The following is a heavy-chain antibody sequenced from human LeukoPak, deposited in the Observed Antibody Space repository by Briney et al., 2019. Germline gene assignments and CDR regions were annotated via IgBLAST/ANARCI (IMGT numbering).Heavy chain of an antibody. CDR3: AKEYSATTFLDY. Sequence: GGSLRLSCAASGFTFTNYALHWVRQAPGKGLEWVAVVSYDGNNKYYADSVKNRFTISRDNSKNTLYLQMNSLRAEDTAVYYCAKEYSATTFLDYWGQGTLVTVSS. CDR2: VSYDGNNK. D-gene: IGHD4-17*01. J-gene: IGHJ4*02. CDR1: GFTFTNYA. V-gene: IGHV3-30-3*01.